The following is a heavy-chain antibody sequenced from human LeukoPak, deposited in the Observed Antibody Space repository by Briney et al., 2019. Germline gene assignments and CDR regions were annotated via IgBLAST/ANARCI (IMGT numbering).Heavy chain of an antibody. CDR1: GFTFSSYA. CDR3: ARDFQLYYDFWSGSLDY. D-gene: IGHD3-3*01. Sequence: GGSLRLSCAASGFTFSSYAMHWVRQAPGKGLEWGAVISYDGSNKYYADSVKGRFTISRDNSKNTLYLQMNSLRAEDTAVYYCARDFQLYYDFWSGSLDYWGQGTLVTVSS. CDR2: ISYDGSNK. J-gene: IGHJ4*02. V-gene: IGHV3-30*01.